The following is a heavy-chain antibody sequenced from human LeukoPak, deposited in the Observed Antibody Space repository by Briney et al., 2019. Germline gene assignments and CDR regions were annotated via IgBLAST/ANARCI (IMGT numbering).Heavy chain of an antibody. Sequence: PGGSLTLSCAASGFTLSSNYMSWVRQAPGKGLAGVSVIYSGGSTYYAESVKGRFTISRHNSKNTLYLQMNSLRAEDTAVYYCARGGRDGYNSPHFDYWGQGTLVTVSS. V-gene: IGHV3-53*04. CDR1: GFTLSSNY. CDR2: IYSGGST. D-gene: IGHD5-24*01. J-gene: IGHJ4*02. CDR3: ARGGRDGYNSPHFDY.